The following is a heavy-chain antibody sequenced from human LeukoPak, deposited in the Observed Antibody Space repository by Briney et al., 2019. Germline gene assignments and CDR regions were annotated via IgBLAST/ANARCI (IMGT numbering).Heavy chain of an antibody. J-gene: IGHJ6*03. V-gene: IGHV3-48*03. CDR3: ARAGGAGYYYYYYMDV. Sequence: PGGSLRLSCAASGFTFSSYEMNWVRQAPGKGLEWVSYISSSGSTIYYADSVKGRFTISRDNAKNSLYLQMNSLRAEDTAVYYCARAGGAGYYYYYYMDVGGKGTTVTVSS. CDR1: GFTFSSYE. D-gene: IGHD3-16*01. CDR2: ISSSGSTI.